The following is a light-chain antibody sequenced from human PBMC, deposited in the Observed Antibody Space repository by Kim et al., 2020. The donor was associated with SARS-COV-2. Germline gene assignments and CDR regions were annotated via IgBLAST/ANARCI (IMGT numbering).Light chain of an antibody. Sequence: VSPGQPARITRSADVLSRTYSRWHQQKPGQAPLVVIYKDTERPSGISERFSGSNSGTTVTLTISGAQVEDEADYYCSSAADNSVWMFGGGTKLTVL. J-gene: IGLJ3*02. CDR1: VLSRTY. V-gene: IGLV3-27*01. CDR3: SSAADNSVWM. CDR2: KDT.